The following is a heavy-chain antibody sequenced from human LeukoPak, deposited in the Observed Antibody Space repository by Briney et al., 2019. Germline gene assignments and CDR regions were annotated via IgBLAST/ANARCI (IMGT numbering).Heavy chain of an antibody. Sequence: GASVKVSCKASGYTFTSYGISWVRQAPGQGLEWMGWISAYNGNTNYAQKLQGRVTMTTDTSTSTAYMELRSLRSDDTAVYYCARDTLLAPIAAAGRMDFDYWGQGTLVTVSS. D-gene: IGHD6-13*01. CDR2: ISAYNGNT. J-gene: IGHJ4*02. CDR1: GYTFTSYG. V-gene: IGHV1-18*01. CDR3: ARDTLLAPIAAAGRMDFDY.